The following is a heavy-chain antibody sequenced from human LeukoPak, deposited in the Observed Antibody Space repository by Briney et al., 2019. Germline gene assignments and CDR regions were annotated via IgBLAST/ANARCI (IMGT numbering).Heavy chain of an antibody. CDR2: ISSSSSYI. CDR1: GFTFSSYS. CDR3: AKGEIVGATLFDY. D-gene: IGHD1-26*01. Sequence: GGSLRLSCAASGFTFSSYSMNWVRQAPGKGLEWVSSISSSSSYIYYADSVKGRFTISRDNAKNSLYLQMNSLRAEDTALYYCAKGEIVGATLFDYWGQGTLVTVSS. V-gene: IGHV3-21*04. J-gene: IGHJ4*02.